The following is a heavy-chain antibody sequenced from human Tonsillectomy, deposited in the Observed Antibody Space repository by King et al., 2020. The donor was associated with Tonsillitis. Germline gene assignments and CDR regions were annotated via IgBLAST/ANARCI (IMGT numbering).Heavy chain of an antibody. CDR1: GGSISSYY. CDR2: IDTSGST. CDR3: ARVAEYSGSSFDY. Sequence: VQLQESGPGLVKPSETLSLTCTVSGGSISSYYWSWIRQPAGKGLEWVGRIDTSGSTNYNPSLKSRVTMSVDTSKNPFSLELSSVTAADTAVYYCARVAEYSGSSFDYWGQGTLVTVSS. J-gene: IGHJ4*02. D-gene: IGHD1-26*01. V-gene: IGHV4-4*07.